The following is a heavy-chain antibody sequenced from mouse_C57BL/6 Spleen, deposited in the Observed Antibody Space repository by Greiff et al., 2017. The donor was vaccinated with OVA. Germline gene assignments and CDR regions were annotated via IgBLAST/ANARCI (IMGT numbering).Heavy chain of an antibody. V-gene: IGHV3-6*01. D-gene: IGHD2-3*01. CDR1: GYSITSGYY. Sequence: VQLKESGPGLVKPSQSLSLTCSVTGYSITSGYYWNWIRQLPGNKLEWMGYISYDGSNNYNPSLKNRISITRDTSKNQFFLKLNSVTTENTATXYCARDDGYYDYFDGWGQGTTLTVSS. CDR2: ISYDGSN. J-gene: IGHJ2*01. CDR3: ARDDGYYDYFDG.